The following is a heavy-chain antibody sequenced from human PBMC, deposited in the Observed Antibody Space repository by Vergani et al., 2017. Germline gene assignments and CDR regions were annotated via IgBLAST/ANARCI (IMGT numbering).Heavy chain of an antibody. V-gene: IGHV3-33*01. J-gene: IGHJ6*03. Sequence: QVQLVESGGGVVQPGRSLRLSCTSSGFTFSTYAMHWVRQAPGKGLEWGAIIYYDGSKKYYADSVKCRFTISRDNSMNTLELLMSSLRAEDTAIYYCVREGSYRGSTTCRNPSCVYYYHMDVWGQGTTVTVSS. CDR2: IYYDGSKK. CDR3: VREGSYRGSTTCRNPSCVYYYHMDV. CDR1: GFTFSTYA. D-gene: IGHD2/OR15-2a*01.